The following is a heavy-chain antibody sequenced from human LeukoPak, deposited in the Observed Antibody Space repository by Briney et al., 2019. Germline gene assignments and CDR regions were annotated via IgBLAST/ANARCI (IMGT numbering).Heavy chain of an antibody. CDR2: IRSKAYGGIT. CDR3: TRENDILTGYYMSRNFDY. D-gene: IGHD3-9*01. CDR1: GFTFSNAW. V-gene: IGHV3-49*04. Sequence: GGSLRLSCAASGFTFSNAWMSWVRQAPGKGLEWEGFIRSKAYGGITEYAASVKGRFIISRDDSKSIAYLQMNSLKTEDTAVYYCTRENDILTGYYMSRNFDYWGQGTLVTVSS. J-gene: IGHJ4*02.